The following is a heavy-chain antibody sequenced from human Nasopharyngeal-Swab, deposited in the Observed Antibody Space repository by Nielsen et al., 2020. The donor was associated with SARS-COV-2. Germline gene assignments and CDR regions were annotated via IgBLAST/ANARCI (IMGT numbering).Heavy chain of an antibody. D-gene: IGHD1-26*01. J-gene: IGHJ4*02. V-gene: IGHV3-49*04. Sequence: GGSLRLSCTASGFTFGDYAMSWVRQAPGKGLEWVGFIRSKAYGGTTEYAASVKGRFTISRDDSKSIAYLQMNSLKTEDTAVYYCTRALSGSSAGFDYWGQGTLVTVSS. CDR2: IRSKAYGGTT. CDR1: GFTFGDYA. CDR3: TRALSGSSAGFDY.